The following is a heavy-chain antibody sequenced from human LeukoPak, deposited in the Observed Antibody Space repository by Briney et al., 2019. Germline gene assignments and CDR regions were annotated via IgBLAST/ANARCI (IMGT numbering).Heavy chain of an antibody. CDR2: ISGGGGSA. Sequence: GGSLRLSCAASGFTLSSYAMSWVRQAPGKGLEWVSAISGGGGSAYYANSVKGRFTISRDSSKNTLYLQMYSLRAEDTAVYYCAKDVAPTPPVGATRVNWFDLWGQGTLVTVSS. V-gene: IGHV3-23*01. CDR1: GFTLSSYA. D-gene: IGHD1-26*01. CDR3: AKDVAPTPPVGATRVNWFDL. J-gene: IGHJ5*02.